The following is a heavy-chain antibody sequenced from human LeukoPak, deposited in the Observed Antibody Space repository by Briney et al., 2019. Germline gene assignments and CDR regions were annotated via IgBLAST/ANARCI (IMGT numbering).Heavy chain of an antibody. CDR3: ARGQLLWFGEATFDP. CDR1: GYTFTSYG. CDR2: ISAYNGNT. D-gene: IGHD3-10*01. J-gene: IGHJ5*02. V-gene: IGHV1-18*01. Sequence: ASVKVSCKASGYTFTSYGISWVRQAPGQGLEWMGWISAYNGNTNYAQKLQGRVTMTTDTSTSTAYMELRSLRSDDTAVYYCARGQLLWFGEATFDPWGQGTLVTVSS.